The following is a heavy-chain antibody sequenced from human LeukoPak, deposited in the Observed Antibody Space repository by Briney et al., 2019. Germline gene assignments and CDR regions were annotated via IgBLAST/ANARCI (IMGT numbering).Heavy chain of an antibody. CDR2: ISAYNGNT. CDR3: AREIAAAECSNWFDP. Sequence: ASVKVSCKASGYTFTSYGISWVRQAPGQGLEWMGWISAYNGNTNYAQKLQGRVTMTTDTSTSTAYMELRSLRSDDTAVYYCAREIAAAECSNWFDPWGQGTLVTVSS. D-gene: IGHD6-13*01. CDR1: GYTFTSYG. J-gene: IGHJ5*02. V-gene: IGHV1-18*01.